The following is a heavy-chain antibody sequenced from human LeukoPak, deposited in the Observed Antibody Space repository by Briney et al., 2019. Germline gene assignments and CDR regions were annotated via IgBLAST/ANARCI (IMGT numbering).Heavy chain of an antibody. Sequence: GGSLRLSCAASGFTFSNYSMNWVRRAPGKGLEWVSSISSSSSYIYYADSVKGRFTISRDNATNSLYLQMNSLRAEDTAVYYCASWMVTMVRGEPTWMSQHWGQGTLVTVSS. V-gene: IGHV3-21*01. CDR2: ISSSSSYI. J-gene: IGHJ1*01. CDR1: GFTFSNYS. D-gene: IGHD3-10*01. CDR3: ASWMVTMVRGEPTWMSQH.